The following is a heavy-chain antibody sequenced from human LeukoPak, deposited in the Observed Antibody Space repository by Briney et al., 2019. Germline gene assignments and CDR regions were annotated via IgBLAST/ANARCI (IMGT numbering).Heavy chain of an antibody. CDR2: INHSGST. Sequence: SETLSLTCAVYGGSFSGYYWSWIRQPPGKGLEWIGEINHSGSTNYNPSLKSRITMSVDTSKNQFSLKLSSVTAADTAVYYCARSLMDEAAAWGQGTLVTVSS. J-gene: IGHJ4*02. V-gene: IGHV4-34*10. D-gene: IGHD6-13*01. CDR3: ARSLMDEAAA. CDR1: GGSFSGYY.